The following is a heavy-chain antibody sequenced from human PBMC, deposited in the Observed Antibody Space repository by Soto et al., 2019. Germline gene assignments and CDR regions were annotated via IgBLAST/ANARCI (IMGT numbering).Heavy chain of an antibody. V-gene: IGHV4-59*01. CDR3: ARDLWGYCGTDCYPLDV. Sequence: SETLSLTCTVSGGSISGYYWSWIRQPPGKGLEWIGYMYNAGSTVYNPSFKSRVTISVDTSKNQFSLKLNSVTAADTAVYYCARDLWGYCGTDCYPLDVWGQGTTVTVSS. J-gene: IGHJ6*02. CDR1: GGSISGYY. D-gene: IGHD2-21*02. CDR2: MYNAGST.